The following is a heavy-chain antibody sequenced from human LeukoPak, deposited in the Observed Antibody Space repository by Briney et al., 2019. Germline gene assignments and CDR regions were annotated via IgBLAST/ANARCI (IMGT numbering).Heavy chain of an antibody. D-gene: IGHD4-17*01. Sequence: SDTLSLTCTVSGYSISSGYYWGWIRQPPGKGLEWIGSIYHSGSTYYNPSLKSRVTISVDTSKNQFSLKLSSVTAADTAVYYCARVVYGDYAGDIYNGFDPWGQGTQVTVSS. CDR3: ARVVYGDYAGDIYNGFDP. CDR1: GYSISSGYY. J-gene: IGHJ5*02. CDR2: IYHSGST. V-gene: IGHV4-38-2*02.